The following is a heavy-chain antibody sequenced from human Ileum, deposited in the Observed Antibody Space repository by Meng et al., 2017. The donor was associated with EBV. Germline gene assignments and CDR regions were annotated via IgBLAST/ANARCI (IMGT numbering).Heavy chain of an antibody. V-gene: IGHV4-39*07. CDR2: TYYSGST. J-gene: IGHJ4*02. Sequence: QLRESGPGTVSPAETLSLACPAPGASIRGSRYYWGWIRQTPGKGLEWIGSTYYSGSTNYNPSLKSRVTISVDTSKNQFSLNLSSVTAADTAVYYCARGDILTGYWYYFDYWGQGILVTVSS. CDR3: ARGDILTGYWYYFDY. CDR1: GASIRGSRYY. D-gene: IGHD3-9*01.